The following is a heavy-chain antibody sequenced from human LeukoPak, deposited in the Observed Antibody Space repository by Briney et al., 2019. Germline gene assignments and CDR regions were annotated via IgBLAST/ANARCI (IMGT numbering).Heavy chain of an antibody. Sequence: SETLSLTCTVSGGSISSYYWSWIRQPPGKGLEWIGYIHYSGSTNYNPSLKSRVTISVDTSKNQFSLKLSSVTAADTAVYYCARGPVLLWFGEFGWFDPWGQGTLVTVSS. CDR3: ARGPVLLWFGEFGWFDP. CDR1: GGSISSYY. V-gene: IGHV4-59*01. J-gene: IGHJ5*02. D-gene: IGHD3-10*01. CDR2: IHYSGST.